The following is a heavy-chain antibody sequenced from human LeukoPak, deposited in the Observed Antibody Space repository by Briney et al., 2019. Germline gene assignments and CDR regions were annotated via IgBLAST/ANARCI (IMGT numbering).Heavy chain of an antibody. D-gene: IGHD3-10*01. CDR2: ISGSGSA. J-gene: IGHJ4*02. Sequence: PGGSLRLSCAASGFTLSSYAMNWVRQAPGKGLEWVSAISGSGSAYYADSVKGRFTISRDNSKNTLYLEVISLTAEDTAVYYCAKDDAWLRFGEWSQGTLVTVSS. CDR3: AKDDAWLRFGE. V-gene: IGHV3-23*01. CDR1: GFTLSSYA.